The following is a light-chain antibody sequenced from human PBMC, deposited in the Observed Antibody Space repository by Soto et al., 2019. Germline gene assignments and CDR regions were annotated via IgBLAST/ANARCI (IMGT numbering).Light chain of an antibody. J-gene: IGKJ1*01. CDR1: QSVSSY. CDR2: DAS. CDR3: QQRSTWPVT. Sequence: EIVLTQSPGTLSLSPGERATLSCRASQSVSSYLAWYQQKPGQAPRLLIYDASTRATGISARFSASGSGTDFTLTISSLEPEDFAVYYCQQRSTWPVTFGQGTKVEVK. V-gene: IGKV3-11*01.